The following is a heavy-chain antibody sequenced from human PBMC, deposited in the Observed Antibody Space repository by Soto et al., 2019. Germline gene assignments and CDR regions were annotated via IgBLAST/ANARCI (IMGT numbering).Heavy chain of an antibody. CDR1: GFTFSEYS. J-gene: IGHJ5*02. D-gene: IGHD3-9*01. Sequence: GGSLRLSCSSSGFTFSEYSMHWVRQAPGKGLQYVSTISSDGDITYYADSVKGRFTISRDNSKNTLYLQMNSLRPEDTAVYYCVKVSTFYDILTGYYSTNFFDPWGQGTLVTVSS. CDR3: VKVSTFYDILTGYYSTNFFDP. CDR2: ISSDGDIT. V-gene: IGHV3-64D*06.